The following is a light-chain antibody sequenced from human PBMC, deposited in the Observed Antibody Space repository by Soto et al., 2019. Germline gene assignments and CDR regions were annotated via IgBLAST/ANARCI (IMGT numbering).Light chain of an antibody. J-gene: IGLJ1*01. CDR1: SSDVGGFNS. CDR2: EVV. CDR3: CSYAGSSTYV. V-gene: IGLV2-23*02. Sequence: QSVLTQPASVSGSPGQSITISCTGTSSDVGGFNSVSWYQLRPGTAPKLILYEVVKRPSGVSYRFSGSKSGNTASLTISGLQAEDEADYYCCSYAGSSTYVFGTGTKVTVL.